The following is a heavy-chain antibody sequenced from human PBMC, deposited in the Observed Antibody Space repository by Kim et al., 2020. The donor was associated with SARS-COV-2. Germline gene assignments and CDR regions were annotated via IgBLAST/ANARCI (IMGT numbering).Heavy chain of an antibody. Sequence: GGSLRLSCAASGFTFSSYSMNWVRQAPGKGLEWVSSISSSSSYIYYADSVKGRFTISRDNAKNSLYLQMNSLRAEDTAVYYCARDFSYDILTGYYPSQDAFDIWGQGTMVTVSS. J-gene: IGHJ3*02. CDR3: ARDFSYDILTGYYPSQDAFDI. CDR1: GFTFSSYS. CDR2: ISSSSSYI. D-gene: IGHD3-9*01. V-gene: IGHV3-21*04.